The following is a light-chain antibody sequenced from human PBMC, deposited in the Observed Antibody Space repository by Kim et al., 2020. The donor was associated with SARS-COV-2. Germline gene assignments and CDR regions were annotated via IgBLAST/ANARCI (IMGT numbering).Light chain of an antibody. Sequence: RQTATLTCTGNSYNVGRQGAAWRQQHQGQSPKLLSYRNNDRPSGISERLSASRSGNTASLTITGLQPEDEADYYCSAWDDSLSAWVFGGGTQLTVL. CDR2: RNN. CDR3: SAWDDSLSAWV. CDR1: SYNVGRQG. J-gene: IGLJ3*02. V-gene: IGLV10-54*01.